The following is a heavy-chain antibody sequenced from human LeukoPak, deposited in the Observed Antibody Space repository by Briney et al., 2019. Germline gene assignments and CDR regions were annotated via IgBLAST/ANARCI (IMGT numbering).Heavy chain of an antibody. V-gene: IGHV1-18*01. CDR1: GYTFTRYG. D-gene: IGHD2-15*01. J-gene: IGHJ4*02. Sequence: ASVKVSCKASGYTFTRYGISWERQAPGRGLEWMGWISAYNGNTNYAQKLQGRVTMTTDTSTSTAYMELRSLRSDDTAVYYCARVPDIVVVVAANRLGYDYWGQGTLVTVSS. CDR2: ISAYNGNT. CDR3: ARVPDIVVVVAANRLGYDY.